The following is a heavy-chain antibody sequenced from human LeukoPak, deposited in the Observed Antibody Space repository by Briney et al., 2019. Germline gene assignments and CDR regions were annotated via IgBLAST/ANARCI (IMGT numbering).Heavy chain of an antibody. Sequence: GGSLRLSCAASGFNFSSHGIHWVRQTPGQGLEWVAIIWYDGSEKYYGDSVKGRFSISRDNARNTVHLQMNSLRDDDTAIYYCAKDREQWLVELDYWGQGTQVIVSS. CDR2: IWYDGSEK. V-gene: IGHV3-33*06. J-gene: IGHJ4*02. CDR1: GFNFSSHG. CDR3: AKDREQWLVELDY. D-gene: IGHD6-19*01.